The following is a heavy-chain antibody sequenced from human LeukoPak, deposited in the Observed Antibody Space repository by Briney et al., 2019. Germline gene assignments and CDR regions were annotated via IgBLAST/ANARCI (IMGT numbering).Heavy chain of an antibody. Sequence: ASVKVSCKASGGTFSSYAISWVRQAPGQGLEWMGGIIPIFGTANYAQKFQGRVTITADESTSTAYMELSSLRSEDTAVYYCARGLLTGYSPYWFDLWGQGTLVTVSS. CDR2: IIPIFGTA. J-gene: IGHJ5*02. CDR1: GGTFSSYA. CDR3: ARGLLTGYSPYWFDL. D-gene: IGHD3-9*01. V-gene: IGHV1-69*13.